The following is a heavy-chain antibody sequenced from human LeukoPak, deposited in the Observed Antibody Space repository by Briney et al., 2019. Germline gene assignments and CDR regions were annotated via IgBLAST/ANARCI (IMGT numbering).Heavy chain of an antibody. CDR2: INHSGST. D-gene: IGHD6-19*01. CDR1: GGSFRGYY. J-gene: IGHJ4*02. V-gene: IGHV4-34*01. CDR3: ARGPGAVAGSLGY. Sequence: SETLSLTCAVYGGSFRGYYWSWIRQPPGKGLEWIGEINHSGSTNYNPSLKSRVTISVDTSKNQFSLKLSSVTAADTAVYYCARGPGAVAGSLGYWGQGTLVTVSS.